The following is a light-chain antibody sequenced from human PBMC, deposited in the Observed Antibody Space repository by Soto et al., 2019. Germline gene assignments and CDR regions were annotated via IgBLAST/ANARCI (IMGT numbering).Light chain of an antibody. CDR3: QQYGSSLIT. V-gene: IGKV3-20*01. CDR2: GAS. Sequence: EIFLTQSPGTLSLSLWEIATLSCGASQSVSSNSLAWYHQKPGQPPRLLMYGASSRATGIPDRFSGSGSGTDFTLTISRLEPEDFAMYYCQQYGSSLITFGQGTRLE. J-gene: IGKJ5*01. CDR1: QSVSSNS.